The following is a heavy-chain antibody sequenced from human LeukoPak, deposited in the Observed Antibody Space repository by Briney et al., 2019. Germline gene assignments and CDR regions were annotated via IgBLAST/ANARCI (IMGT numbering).Heavy chain of an antibody. Sequence: GGSLRLSCAASGFTFSSSWMSWVRQAPGKGLEWVANIKQDGSEKYYVDSVKGRFTISRDNAKNSLYLQMNSLRAEDTAVYYCARAVAGTIFYYYYYMDVWGKGTTVTISS. CDR1: GFTFSSSW. CDR2: IKQDGSEK. V-gene: IGHV3-7*01. CDR3: ARAVAGTIFYYYYYMDV. D-gene: IGHD6-19*01. J-gene: IGHJ6*03.